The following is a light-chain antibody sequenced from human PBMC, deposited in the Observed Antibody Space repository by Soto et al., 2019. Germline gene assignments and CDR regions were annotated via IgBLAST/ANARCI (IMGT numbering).Light chain of an antibody. J-gene: IGKJ1*01. CDR1: QSVSRS. V-gene: IGKV3-15*01. Sequence: EIVMTQSPATLYVSPGERATLSCRASQSVSRSLAWYQQKPGQAPRLLIYGASTRATGIPARFSGSGSGTEFTLTISSLQSEDFAVYYCQQYNNWPLWTFGQGNKVEI. CDR2: GAS. CDR3: QQYNNWPLWT.